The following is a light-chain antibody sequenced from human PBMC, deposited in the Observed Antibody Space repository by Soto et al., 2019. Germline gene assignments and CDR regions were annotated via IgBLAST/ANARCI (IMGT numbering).Light chain of an antibody. J-gene: IGKJ4*01. CDR2: GAS. CDR3: QQYNNWPSLT. CDR1: QSVSSN. V-gene: IGKV3-15*01. Sequence: EIVMTQSPATLSVSPGERATLSCRASQSVSSNLAWYQQKPGQAPRLLIYGASTRATGIPARFSGSGSGTEFTLIISSLQSEDFAVYYCQQYNNWPSLTFGGGTKVEI.